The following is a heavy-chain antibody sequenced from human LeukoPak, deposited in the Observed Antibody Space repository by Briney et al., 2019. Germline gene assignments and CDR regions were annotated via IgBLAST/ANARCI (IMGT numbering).Heavy chain of an antibody. Sequence: ASVKVSCKASGYTFTGYYMHWVRQAPGQGLEWMGRINPNSGGTNYAQKFQGRVTMTRDTSISTAYMELSRLRSDDTAVYYCARARAIAVAGRPYYYCYMDVWGKGTTVTVSS. D-gene: IGHD6-19*01. CDR3: ARARAIAVAGRPYYYCYMDV. V-gene: IGHV1-2*06. J-gene: IGHJ6*03. CDR1: GYTFTGYY. CDR2: INPNSGGT.